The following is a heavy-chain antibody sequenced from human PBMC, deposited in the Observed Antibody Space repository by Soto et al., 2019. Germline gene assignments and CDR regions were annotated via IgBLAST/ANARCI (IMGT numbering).Heavy chain of an antibody. CDR2: INHSGST. V-gene: IGHV4-34*01. Sequence: SETLSLTCAVYGGSFSGYYWSWIRQPPGKGLEWIGEINHSGSTNYNPSLKSRVTISVDTSKNQFSLKLSSVTAADTAVYYCARELRYFDWSHKSYYGMDVWGQGTTVTVSS. CDR3: ARELRYFDWSHKSYYGMDV. D-gene: IGHD3-9*01. CDR1: GGSFSGYY. J-gene: IGHJ6*02.